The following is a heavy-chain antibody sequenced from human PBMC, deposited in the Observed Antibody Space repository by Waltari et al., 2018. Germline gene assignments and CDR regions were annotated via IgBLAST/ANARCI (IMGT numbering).Heavy chain of an antibody. Sequence: QLQLQESGPGLVKPSETLSLTCTVSGGSISNDSYYWGGIRQPPGKGREWIGSIYHTGSTYYNPSLKSRVTVSQDTPKNQFSLKLSSVTAADTALYYCARATRIMITFGGVIAFDPWGQGTLVTVSS. V-gene: IGHV4-39*01. CDR3: ARATRIMITFGGVIAFDP. J-gene: IGHJ5*02. D-gene: IGHD3-16*02. CDR1: GGSISNDSYY. CDR2: IYHTGST.